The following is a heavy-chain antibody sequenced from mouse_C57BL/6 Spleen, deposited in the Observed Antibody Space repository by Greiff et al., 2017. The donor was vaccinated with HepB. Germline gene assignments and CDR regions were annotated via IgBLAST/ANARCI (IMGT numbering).Heavy chain of an antibody. V-gene: IGHV1-53*01. Sequence: QVHVKQPGTELVKPGASVKLSCKASGYTFTSYWMHWVKQRPGQGLEWIGNINPSNGGTNYNEKFKSKATLTVDKSSSTAYMQLSSLTSEDSAVYYCARKRGYYGSSLSFDYWGQGTTLTVSS. D-gene: IGHD1-1*01. J-gene: IGHJ2*01. CDR1: GYTFTSYW. CDR3: ARKRGYYGSSLSFDY. CDR2: INPSNGGT.